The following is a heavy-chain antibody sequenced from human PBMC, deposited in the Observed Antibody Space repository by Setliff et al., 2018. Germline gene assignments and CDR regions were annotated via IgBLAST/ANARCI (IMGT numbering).Heavy chain of an antibody. CDR2: IYTTVSANSVST. J-gene: IGHJ6*03. Sequence: KTSETLSLTCTVSGDSISSRTYYWSWIRQPAGKGLEWIGQIYTTVSANSVSTNYNPSLKSRVTISVDTSKNQFSLKLSSVTAADTAVYYCARMTGFLYTDVWGKGTTVTVSS. V-gene: IGHV4-61*09. CDR3: ARMTGFLYTDV. D-gene: IGHD3-3*01. CDR1: GDSISSRTYY.